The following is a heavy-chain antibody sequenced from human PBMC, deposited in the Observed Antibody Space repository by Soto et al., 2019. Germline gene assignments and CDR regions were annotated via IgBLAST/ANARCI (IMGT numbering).Heavy chain of an antibody. Sequence: QVQLQESGPGLVKPSETLSLTCTVSGGSVSSGSYYWSWIRQPPGKGLEWIGYIYYSGSTNYNPSLKSRVTLSVDTSKNQFSLKLSSVTAADTAVYYCARMYSSGWYSGGWFDPWGQGTLVTVSS. CDR1: GGSVSSGSYY. V-gene: IGHV4-61*01. CDR3: ARMYSSGWYSGGWFDP. J-gene: IGHJ5*02. D-gene: IGHD6-19*01. CDR2: IYYSGST.